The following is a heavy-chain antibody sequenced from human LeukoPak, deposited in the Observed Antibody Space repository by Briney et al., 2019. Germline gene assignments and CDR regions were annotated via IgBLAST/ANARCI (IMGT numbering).Heavy chain of an antibody. CDR1: GGSISSGGYY. CDR3: ARAPKVISSLYNWFDP. CDR2: IYYSGST. V-gene: IGHV4-31*03. Sequence: SETLSLTCTVSGGSISSGGYYWSWIRQHPGKGLEWIGYIYYSGSTYYNPSLKSRVTISVDTSKNQFSLKLSSVTAADTAVYYCARAPKVISSLYNWFDPWGQGTLVTVSS. D-gene: IGHD4-17*01. J-gene: IGHJ5*02.